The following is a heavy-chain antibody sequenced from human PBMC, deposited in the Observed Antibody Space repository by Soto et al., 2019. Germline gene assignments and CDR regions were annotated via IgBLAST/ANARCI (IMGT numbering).Heavy chain of an antibody. J-gene: IGHJ5*02. CDR2: IKSKSEGGTT. V-gene: IGHV3-15*07. CDR3: IPRGGVGNWFDP. D-gene: IGHD3-16*01. Sequence: EVQLVESGGGLVKPGGSLRLSCAGSGFTLSNVWMKWVRQAPGKGLEWVGRIKSKSEGGTTDYAAPVKGRFTISRDDSKNTVYLQMNSLKNEDTAVYYCIPRGGVGNWFDPWGQGTLVTVSS. CDR1: GFTLSNVW.